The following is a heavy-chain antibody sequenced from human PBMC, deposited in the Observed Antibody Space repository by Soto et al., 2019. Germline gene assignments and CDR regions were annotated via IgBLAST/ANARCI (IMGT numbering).Heavy chain of an antibody. J-gene: IGHJ4*02. D-gene: IGHD3-22*01. V-gene: IGHV1-69*11. Sequence: QVQLVQSGAEVKKPGSSVKVSCKASGGILSSYAISWVRQAPGQGLEWMGGIIPILGTASYAQKFQGRVTITADESTSTAYMGLSSLRSEDTAVYYCASSEGKYYYDSSAYYWGQGTLVTVSS. CDR2: IIPILGTA. CDR3: ASSEGKYYYDSSAYY. CDR1: GGILSSYA.